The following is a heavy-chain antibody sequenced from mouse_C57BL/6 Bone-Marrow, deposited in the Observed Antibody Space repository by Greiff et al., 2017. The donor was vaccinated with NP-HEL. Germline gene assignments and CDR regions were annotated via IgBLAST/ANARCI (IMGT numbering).Heavy chain of an antibody. J-gene: IGHJ2*01. D-gene: IGHD1-1*01. Sequence: QVQLQQPGAELVKPGASVKVSCKASGYTFTSYWMHWVKQRPGQGLEWIGRIHPSDSDTNYNQKFKGKATLTVDKATCPAYMQLSILTSEDSAVYYCAMRDYYGSSHLYYFGCWGQGTTLTVSS. V-gene: IGHV1-74*01. CDR2: IHPSDSDT. CDR1: GYTFTSYW. CDR3: AMRDYYGSSHLYYFGC.